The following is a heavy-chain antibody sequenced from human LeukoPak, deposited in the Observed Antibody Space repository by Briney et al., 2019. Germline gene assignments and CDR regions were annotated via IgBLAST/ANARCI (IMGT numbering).Heavy chain of an antibody. CDR2: ISSSSYI. J-gene: IGHJ4*02. CDR3: ARVKWDPRQIDY. Sequence: GGPLRLSCAASGLTFSSYSMNWVRQAPGKGLEWVSSISSSSYIYYADSVKGRFTISRDNAKNSLYLQMNSLRAEDTAVYYCARVKWDPRQIDYWGQGTLVTVSS. D-gene: IGHD1-26*01. CDR1: GLTFSSYS. V-gene: IGHV3-21*01.